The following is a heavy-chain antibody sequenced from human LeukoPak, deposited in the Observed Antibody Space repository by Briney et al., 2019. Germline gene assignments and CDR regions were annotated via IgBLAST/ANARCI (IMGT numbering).Heavy chain of an antibody. CDR1: GFTFSGSA. Sequence: GESLKISCAASGFTFSGSAMHWVRQPSGKGLEWVGRIRSKADSYATAYVESVKGRFTISRDDSKNTAYLQMNTLKTEDTAVYYCTRLDYGDSYYYGMDVWGQGTTVTVSS. CDR3: TRLDYGDSYYYGMDV. J-gene: IGHJ6*02. CDR2: IRSKADSYAT. V-gene: IGHV3-73*01. D-gene: IGHD4-17*01.